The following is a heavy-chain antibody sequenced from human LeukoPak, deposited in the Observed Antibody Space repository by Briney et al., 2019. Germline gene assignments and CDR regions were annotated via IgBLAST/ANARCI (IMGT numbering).Heavy chain of an antibody. Sequence: GGSLRLSCTGPGVIFGASWMTWVRQPPGRGLEWVANIGPGGDGEHYVDSVMGRFTISRDSGKNSIYLQMDSLRDEDTAVYYCARDLGYYATDYWGQGTLVTVSS. CDR3: ARDLGYYATDY. CDR2: IGPGGDGE. CDR1: GVIFGASW. D-gene: IGHD2-2*01. J-gene: IGHJ4*02. V-gene: IGHV3-7*01.